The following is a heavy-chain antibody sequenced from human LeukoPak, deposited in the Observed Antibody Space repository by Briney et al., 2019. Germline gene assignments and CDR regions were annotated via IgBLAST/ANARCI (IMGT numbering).Heavy chain of an antibody. CDR3: AKECDYSPGHKFDL. V-gene: IGHV3-23*01. J-gene: IGHJ4*02. CDR1: GFTFSSYS. D-gene: IGHD3-10*01. CDR2: LFTGGGRT. Sequence: PGGSLRLSCAASGFTFSSYSMNWVRQAPGKGLEWVSVLFTGGGRTLYADSVKGRFTISGDTSRTTLYLQMNGLRAEDTAVYYCAKECDYSPGHKFDLWGQGTLVTVSS.